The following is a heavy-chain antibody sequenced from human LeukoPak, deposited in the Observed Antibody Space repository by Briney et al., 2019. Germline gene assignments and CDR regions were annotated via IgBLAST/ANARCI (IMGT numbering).Heavy chain of an antibody. CDR2: ISSSSSYI. Sequence: GGSLRLSCAASGFTFSSYSMNWVRQAPGKGLEWVSSISSSSSYIYYADSVKGRLTISRDNAKNSLYLQMNSLRAEDTAVYYCARDYGTVTTAYNWFDPWGQGTLVTVSS. CDR1: GFTFSSYS. V-gene: IGHV3-21*01. D-gene: IGHD4-17*01. J-gene: IGHJ5*02. CDR3: ARDYGTVTTAYNWFDP.